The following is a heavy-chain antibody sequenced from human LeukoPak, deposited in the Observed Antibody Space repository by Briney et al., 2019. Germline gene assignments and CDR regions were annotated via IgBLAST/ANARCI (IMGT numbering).Heavy chain of an antibody. CDR1: GFTFSSYS. CDR2: ISSSSSYI. Sequence: GSLRLSCAASGFTFSSYSMNWVRQAPGKGLEWVSSISSSSSYIYYADSVKGRFTISRDDAKNSLYLQMNSLRAEDTAVYYCARRIAAAGSDYNWFDPWGQGTLVTVSS. CDR3: ARRIAAAGSDYNWFDP. V-gene: IGHV3-21*01. J-gene: IGHJ5*02. D-gene: IGHD6-13*01.